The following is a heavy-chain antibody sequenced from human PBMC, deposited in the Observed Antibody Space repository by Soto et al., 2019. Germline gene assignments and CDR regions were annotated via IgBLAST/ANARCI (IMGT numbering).Heavy chain of an antibody. CDR3: ARGSPRFREMTYCYRMDV. Sequence: VQLVESGGCLAQPGGSLRLSCAASGFTIRNYDRHWVRQTTGKGLEWVSGICDIDDPYYADSVKGRFTISREIPKNSLYLQMAGLRAGDSAVYDCARGSPRFREMTYCYRMDVWGQGTTVTVSS. V-gene: IGHV3-13*05. CDR2: ICDIDDP. D-gene: IGHD2-21*02. J-gene: IGHJ6*02. CDR1: GFTIRNYD.